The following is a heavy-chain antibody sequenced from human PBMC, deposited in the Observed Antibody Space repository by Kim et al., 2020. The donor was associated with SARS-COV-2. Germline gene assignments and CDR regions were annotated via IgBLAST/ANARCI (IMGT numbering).Heavy chain of an antibody. CDR3: ARDRTAGYSSSWYVFSRWFDP. Sequence: ASVKVSCKASGYTFTSYAMNWVRQAPGQGLEWMGWINTNTGNPTYAQGFTGRFVFSLDTSVSTAYLQISSLKAEDTAVYYCARDRTAGYSSSWYVFSRWFDPWGQGTLVTVSS. CDR2: INTNTGNP. D-gene: IGHD6-13*01. CDR1: GYTFTSYA. V-gene: IGHV7-4-1*02. J-gene: IGHJ5*02.